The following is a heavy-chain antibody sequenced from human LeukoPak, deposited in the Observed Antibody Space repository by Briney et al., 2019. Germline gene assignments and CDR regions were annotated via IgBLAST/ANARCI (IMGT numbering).Heavy chain of an antibody. D-gene: IGHD1-14*01. V-gene: IGHV3-9*01. Sequence: GRSLRLSCAASGFTFDDYAMHWVRQAPGKGLEWVSGISWNSGSIGYADSVKGRFTISRDNAKNSLYLQMNSLRAEDTAVYYCAKDRLYGPPGGALDIWGQGTMVTVSS. CDR1: GFTFDDYA. J-gene: IGHJ3*02. CDR2: ISWNSGSI. CDR3: AKDRLYGPPGGALDI.